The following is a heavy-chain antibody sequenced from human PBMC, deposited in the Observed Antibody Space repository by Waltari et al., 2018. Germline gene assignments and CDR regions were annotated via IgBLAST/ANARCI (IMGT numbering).Heavy chain of an antibody. J-gene: IGHJ1*01. CDR1: GGSFSSYS. CDR2: IYYSGST. V-gene: IGHV4-59*01. CDR3: AREGTVTRYFQH. Sequence: QVQLQESGPGLVKPSETLSLTCTVSGGSFSSYSCSWIRQPPGKGLEWIGYIYYSGSTNYNPSLKSRVTISVDTSKNQFSLKLSSVTAADTAVYYCAREGTVTRYFQHWGQGTLVTVSS. D-gene: IGHD4-17*01.